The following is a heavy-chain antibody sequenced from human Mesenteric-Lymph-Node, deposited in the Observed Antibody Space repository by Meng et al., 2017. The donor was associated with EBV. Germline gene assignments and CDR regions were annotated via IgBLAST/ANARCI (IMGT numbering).Heavy chain of an antibody. CDR1: GDSVSTTTAAA. CDR3: TREASTGDFDY. CDR2: TYYRSKWYT. J-gene: IGHJ4*02. D-gene: IGHD7-27*01. Sequence: QVNLHNPRPGLANPPHPLSLTCAISGDSVSTTTAAAWNWIRQSPSRGLEWLGRTYYRSKWYTDYAVSVKSRIIINSDTSKNQFSLQLNSVTLEDTAVYYCTREASTGDFDYWGQGTLVTVSS. V-gene: IGHV6-1*01.